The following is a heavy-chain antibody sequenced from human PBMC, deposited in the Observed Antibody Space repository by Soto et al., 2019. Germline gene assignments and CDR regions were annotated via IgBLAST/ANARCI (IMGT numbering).Heavy chain of an antibody. Sequence: GGSLRLSCAASGFTFSSYAMHWVRQAPGKGLEWVAVISYDGSNKYYADSVKGRFTISRDNSKNTLYLQMNSLRAEDTAVYYCARGPVRFLEWSPGRGWFDPWGQGTLVTVSS. CDR1: GFTFSSYA. D-gene: IGHD3-3*01. CDR3: ARGPVRFLEWSPGRGWFDP. CDR2: ISYDGSNK. V-gene: IGHV3-30-3*01. J-gene: IGHJ5*02.